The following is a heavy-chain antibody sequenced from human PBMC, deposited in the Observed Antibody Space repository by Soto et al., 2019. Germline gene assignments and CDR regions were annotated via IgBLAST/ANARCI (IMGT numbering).Heavy chain of an antibody. Sequence: QVQLVESGGGVVQPGRSLRLSCEASGFTFSTFPMHWVRQSPGKGLEWVAVISSDGSWNDYPDSVKGRFIISRDNSKNTLYLHMNSLRTEDSAVYYCAKAGHSSGRAGVFDFWGQGTLVTVSS. J-gene: IGHJ4*02. CDR1: GFTFSTFP. CDR3: AKAGHSSGRAGVFDF. V-gene: IGHV3-30-3*01. CDR2: ISSDGSWN. D-gene: IGHD6-19*01.